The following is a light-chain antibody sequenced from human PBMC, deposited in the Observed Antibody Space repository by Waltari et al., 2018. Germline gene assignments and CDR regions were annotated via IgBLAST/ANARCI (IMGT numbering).Light chain of an antibody. V-gene: IGKV3-15*01. CDR1: QSVSSN. CDR2: GAS. CDR3: QQYNNWPPGYT. J-gene: IGKJ2*01. Sequence: EIVMTQSPATLSVYPGERATLSCRASQSVSSNLAWYQQKPGQAPRLLIYGASTRATGIPARFSGSGSGTEFTLTISSMQSEDFAVYYCQQYNNWPPGYTF.